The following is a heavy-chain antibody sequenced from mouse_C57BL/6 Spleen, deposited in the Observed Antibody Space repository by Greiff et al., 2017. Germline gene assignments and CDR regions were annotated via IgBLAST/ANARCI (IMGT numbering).Heavy chain of an antibody. CDR2: IYPRSGNT. V-gene: IGHV1-81*01. CDR1: GYTFTSYG. CDR3: ARRDFTTVVAPLYYYAMDY. D-gene: IGHD1-1*01. J-gene: IGHJ4*01. Sequence: AQLQQSGAELARPGASVKLSCKASGYTFTSYGISWVKQRTGQGLEWIGEIYPRSGNTYYNEKFKGKATLTADKSSSTAYMELRSLTSEDSAVYFCARRDFTTVVAPLYYYAMDYWGQGTSVTVSS.